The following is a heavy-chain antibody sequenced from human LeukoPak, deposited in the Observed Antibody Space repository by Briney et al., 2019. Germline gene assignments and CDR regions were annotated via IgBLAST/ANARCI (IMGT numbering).Heavy chain of an antibody. V-gene: IGHV3-23*01. J-gene: IGHJ4*02. Sequence: GGSLRLSCAASGFTFSDFAMSWVRQAPGKGLECVSLISANGGATYYADSVKGRFTISRDNSKSALYLQMNSLRADDTAVYYCAKASGSPYYFDYWGQGTLVTVSS. CDR2: ISANGGAT. CDR3: AKASGSPYYFDY. CDR1: GFTFSDFA. D-gene: IGHD3-10*01.